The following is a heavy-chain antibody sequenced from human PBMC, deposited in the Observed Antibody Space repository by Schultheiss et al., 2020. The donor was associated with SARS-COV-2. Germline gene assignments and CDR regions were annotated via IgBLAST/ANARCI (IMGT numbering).Heavy chain of an antibody. D-gene: IGHD5-24*01. V-gene: IGHV3-48*04. J-gene: IGHJ4*02. CDR2: ISSSGSTI. CDR1: GFTFSSYW. Sequence: GGSLRLSCAASGFTFSSYWMSWVRQAPGKGLEWVSYISSSGSTIYYADSVKGRFTISRDNAKNSLYLQMNSLRAEDTAVYYCAKPASLDGDPTIGYWGQGTLVTVSS. CDR3: AKPASLDGDPTIGY.